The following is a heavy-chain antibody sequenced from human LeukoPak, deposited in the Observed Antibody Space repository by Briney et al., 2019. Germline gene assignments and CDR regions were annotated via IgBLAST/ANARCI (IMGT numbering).Heavy chain of an antibody. CDR3: ARGEVVPAASHAFDI. CDR1: GGTFSSYA. J-gene: IGHJ3*02. D-gene: IGHD2-2*01. CDR2: IIPIFGTA. V-gene: IGHV1-69*01. Sequence: SVKVSCKASGGTFSSYAISWVRQAPGQGLEWMGGIIPIFGTANYAQKFQGRVTITADESTSTAYMELSSLRSEDTAVYYYARGEVVPAASHAFDIWGQGTMVTVSS.